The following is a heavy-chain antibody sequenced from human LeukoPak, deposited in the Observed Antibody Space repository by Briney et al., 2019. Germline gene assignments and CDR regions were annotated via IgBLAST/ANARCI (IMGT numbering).Heavy chain of an antibody. CDR1: GFTFSSYG. V-gene: IGHV3-33*01. Sequence: PGGSLRLSCAASGFTFSSYGMHWVRQAPGKGLEWVAVIWYDGSNKYYADSVKGRFTISRDNSKNTLYLQMNSLRAEDTAVYYCAREGVLLRRRNDAFDIWGQGTMVTVSS. D-gene: IGHD3-10*01. CDR3: AREGVLLRRRNDAFDI. J-gene: IGHJ3*02. CDR2: IWYDGSNK.